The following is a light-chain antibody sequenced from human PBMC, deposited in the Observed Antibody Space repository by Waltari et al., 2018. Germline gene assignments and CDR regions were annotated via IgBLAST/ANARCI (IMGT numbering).Light chain of an antibody. CDR2: DAS. V-gene: IGKV1-5*01. CDR1: QSVSSC. J-gene: IGKJ2*01. CDR3: QQCSNWPGYT. Sequence: DILLTQSPSTLSLSLGDRATITCRASQSVSSCLAWYQQKPGQAPKLLIYDASTRATGIPSRFSGSGSGTDFTLTISSLQPDDSAAYYCQQCSNWPGYTLGEGTKVEIK.